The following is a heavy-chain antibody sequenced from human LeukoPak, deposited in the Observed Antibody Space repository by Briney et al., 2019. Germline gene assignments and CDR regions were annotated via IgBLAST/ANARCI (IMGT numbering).Heavy chain of an antibody. V-gene: IGHV1-18*01. CDR1: GFTFSSYG. Sequence: GASVKVSCKASGFTFSSYGMTWVRQAPGQGLEWMGWISAYNGNTNYAQKLQGRVTMTTDTSTNTAYMELRSLRSDDTAGYYCARQPAVTWFDPWGQGTLVTVSS. CDR3: ARQPAVTWFDP. J-gene: IGHJ5*02. D-gene: IGHD5-18*01. CDR2: ISAYNGNT.